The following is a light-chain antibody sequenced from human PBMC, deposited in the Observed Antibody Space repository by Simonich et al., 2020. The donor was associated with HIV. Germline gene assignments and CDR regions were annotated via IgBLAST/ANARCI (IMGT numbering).Light chain of an antibody. Sequence: DIVMTQSPDSLAVSLGERATINCKSSQSVLYSSNNKNYLAWYQQKPGQPPKLLIYCASTREFGVPDRFSGSGSVTDFTLTISSLQAEDVAVYYCQQYYSTPLTFGGGTKVEIK. CDR1: QSVLYSSNNKNY. CDR2: CAS. CDR3: QQYYSTPLT. J-gene: IGKJ4*01. V-gene: IGKV4-1*01.